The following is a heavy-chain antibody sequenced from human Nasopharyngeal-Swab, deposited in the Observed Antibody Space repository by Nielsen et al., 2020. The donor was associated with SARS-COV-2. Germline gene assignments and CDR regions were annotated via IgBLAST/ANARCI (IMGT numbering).Heavy chain of an antibody. CDR3: ARDPPVGATTVFDY. D-gene: IGHD1-26*01. J-gene: IGHJ4*02. CDR1: GITFSSYS. Sequence: GESLKISCAASGITFSSYSMNWVRQAPGKGLEWVSYISSSSSTIYYADSVKGRFTISRDNAKNSLYLQMNSLRAEDTAVYYCARDPPVGATTVFDYWGQGTLVTVSS. CDR2: ISSSSSTI. V-gene: IGHV3-48*04.